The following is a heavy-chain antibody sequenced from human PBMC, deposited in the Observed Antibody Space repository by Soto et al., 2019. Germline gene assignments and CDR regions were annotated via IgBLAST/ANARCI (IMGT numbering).Heavy chain of an antibody. V-gene: IGHV4-31*03. J-gene: IGHJ4*02. CDR3: ASCGGPSVGGWYGGAY. CDR1: GGSISSGGYY. CDR2: IYYSGNT. D-gene: IGHD6-19*01. Sequence: QVQLQESGPGLVKPSQTLSLTCLVSGGSISSGGYYWNWIRQHPGKGLEWIGYIYYSGNTYYNPSLKSRVTMSVYTSKNQFSPKLTSVTAAATAVYYCASCGGPSVGGWYGGAYWGQGTLVTVSS.